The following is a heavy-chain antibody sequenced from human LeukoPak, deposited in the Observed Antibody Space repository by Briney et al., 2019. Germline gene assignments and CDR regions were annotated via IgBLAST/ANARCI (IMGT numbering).Heavy chain of an antibody. J-gene: IGHJ5*02. CDR2: INTSNGNT. CDR1: GYTFTHYG. D-gene: IGHD6-13*01. CDR3: ARDVRFIAAAGTNNWFDP. V-gene: IGHV1-18*01. Sequence: ASVKVSCRTSGYTFTHYGISWVRQVPGQRPEWLGWINTSNGNTNYAPKVQGRVTMTTDTSTSTVYMELRSLRSDDTAVYYCARDVRFIAAAGTNNWFDPWGQGTLATVSS.